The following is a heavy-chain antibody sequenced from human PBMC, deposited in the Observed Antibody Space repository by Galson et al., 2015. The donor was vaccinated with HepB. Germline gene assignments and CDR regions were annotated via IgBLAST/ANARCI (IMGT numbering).Heavy chain of an antibody. J-gene: IGHJ4*02. Sequence: SLRLSCAASGFTFNNYAMSWVRHAPGKGLEWVSAITGSGDKTYYGASVKGRFTVSRDNSRNTLYLQMNSLIAEDTALYYCAKVPRNIITIVRGVIFAHFDSWGQGTLVTVSS. D-gene: IGHD3-10*01. CDR3: AKVPRNIITIVRGVIFAHFDS. V-gene: IGHV3-23*01. CDR1: GFTFNNYA. CDR2: ITGSGDKT.